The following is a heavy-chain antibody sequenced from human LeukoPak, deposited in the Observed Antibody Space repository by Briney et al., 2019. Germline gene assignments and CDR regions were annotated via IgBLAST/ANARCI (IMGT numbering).Heavy chain of an antibody. CDR2: IIPIFGTA. CDR1: GGTFSSYA. D-gene: IGHD3-10*01. V-gene: IGHV1-69*06. J-gene: IGHJ6*03. CDR3: ARVRLLWFGELSYYYYMDV. Sequence: RASVKVSCKASGGTFSSYAISWVRQAPGQGLEWMGGIIPIFGTANYAQKFQGRVTITADKPTSTAYMELSSLRSEDTAVYYCARVRLLWFGELSYYYYMDVWGKGTTVTVSS.